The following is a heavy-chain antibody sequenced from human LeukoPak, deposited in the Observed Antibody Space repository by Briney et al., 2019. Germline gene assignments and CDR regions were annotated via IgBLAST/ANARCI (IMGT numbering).Heavy chain of an antibody. D-gene: IGHD6-19*01. CDR1: GFTFSSYA. CDR2: ISGSGGST. Sequence: GGSLRLSCAASGFTFSSYAMSWVRQAPGKGLEWVSAISGSGGSTYYADSVKGRFTISRDNSKNTLYLQMNSLRAEDTAVYYCARVSPGYSSGWYEDYWGQGTLVTVSS. CDR3: ARVSPGYSSGWYEDY. V-gene: IGHV3-23*01. J-gene: IGHJ4*02.